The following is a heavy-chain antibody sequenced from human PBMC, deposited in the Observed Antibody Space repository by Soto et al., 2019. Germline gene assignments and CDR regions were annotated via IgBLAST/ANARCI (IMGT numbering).Heavy chain of an antibody. D-gene: IGHD1-26*01. CDR1: GYTFTSYD. V-gene: IGHV1-8*01. Sequence: ASVKVSCTASGYTFTSYDINWVRQATGQGLEWMGWMNPNSGNTGYAQKFQGRVTMTRNTSISTAYMELSSLRSEDTAVYYCASTIVEDYYYYMDVWGKGTTVTVSS. J-gene: IGHJ6*03. CDR3: ASTIVEDYYYYMDV. CDR2: MNPNSGNT.